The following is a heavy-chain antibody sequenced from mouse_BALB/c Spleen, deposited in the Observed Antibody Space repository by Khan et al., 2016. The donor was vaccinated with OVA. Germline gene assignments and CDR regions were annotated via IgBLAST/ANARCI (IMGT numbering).Heavy chain of an antibody. CDR3: ARQPYYHYNIMDY. CDR1: GFSLTNYG. J-gene: IGHJ4*01. Sequence: QVQLKQSGPGLVAPSQSLSITCTISGFSLTNYGVHWVRQPPGKGLEWLVVIWSDGSTTYNSALKSRLTISKDNSKRQVFLKMNSLQTDDTAVYFCARQPYYHYNIMDYWGQGTSVTVPS. CDR2: IWSDGST. V-gene: IGHV2-6-1*01. D-gene: IGHD2-10*01.